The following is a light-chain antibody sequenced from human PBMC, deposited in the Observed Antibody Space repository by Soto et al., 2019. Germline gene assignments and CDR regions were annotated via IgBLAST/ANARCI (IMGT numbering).Light chain of an antibody. Sequence: QSALTQPPSASGSPGQSVTISCTGTSSDVGAYNYVSWYQQHAGKAPKLVIYEVTKRPSGVPDRFSGSKSANTASLTVSGLQAEDEADYYCAAWDDSLNGNVFGGGTKLTVL. CDR1: SSDVGAYNY. CDR3: AAWDDSLNGNV. CDR2: EVT. J-gene: IGLJ2*01. V-gene: IGLV2-8*01.